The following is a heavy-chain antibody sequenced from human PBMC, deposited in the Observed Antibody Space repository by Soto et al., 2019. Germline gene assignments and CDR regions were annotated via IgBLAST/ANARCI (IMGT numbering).Heavy chain of an antibody. D-gene: IGHD3-3*01. CDR1: RFIFSRYW. V-gene: IGHV3-7*01. CDR3: ARDWDWTWVTILGVVTRPFDY. CDR2: IKQDGSEK. Sequence: PGGSLRLSCAASRFIFSRYWMSWVRQAPGKGLEWVANIKQDGSEKYYVDSVKGRFTISRDNAKNSLFLQMDSLRAEDTAVYYCARDWDWTWVTILGVVTRPFDYWGHGTPVTVSS. J-gene: IGHJ4*01.